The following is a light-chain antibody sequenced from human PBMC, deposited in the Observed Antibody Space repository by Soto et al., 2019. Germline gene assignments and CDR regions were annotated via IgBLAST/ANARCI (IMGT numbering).Light chain of an antibody. V-gene: IGKV3-15*01. Sequence: EIVMTQSPATLYVSPGERATLSCRASQSVSGKLAWYQHKAGQAPRLLIYGASTRATGIPARISGSGSETEFSLTISRVQSEDFAVYYCQQYNDWPLTFGGGTKVETK. CDR3: QQYNDWPLT. CDR1: QSVSGK. CDR2: GAS. J-gene: IGKJ4*01.